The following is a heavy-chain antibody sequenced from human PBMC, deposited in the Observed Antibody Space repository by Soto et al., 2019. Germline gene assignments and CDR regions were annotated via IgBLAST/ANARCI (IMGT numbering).Heavy chain of an antibody. Sequence: QLQLQESGPGLVKPSETLSLTCTVSGGSISSSSYYWGWIRQPPGKGLEWIGSIYYSGSTYYNPSLKSRVTISVDTSKNQFSLKLSSVTAADTAVYYCARRQVVPAAIWFDPWGQGTLVTVSS. D-gene: IGHD2-2*01. CDR1: GGSISSSSYY. V-gene: IGHV4-39*01. J-gene: IGHJ5*02. CDR2: IYYSGST. CDR3: ARRQVVPAAIWFDP.